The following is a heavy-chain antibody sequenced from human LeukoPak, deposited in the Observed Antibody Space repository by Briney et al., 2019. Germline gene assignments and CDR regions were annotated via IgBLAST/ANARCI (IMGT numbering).Heavy chain of an antibody. D-gene: IGHD6-13*01. V-gene: IGHV1-3*01. CDR1: GYTFTSYA. Sequence: GSSVKVSCKASGYTFTSYAIQWVRQAPGQRLEWMGWINAGNGDTKYSQRFQGRVTMTRDTSTSTVYMELSSLRSEDTAVYYCARGRIAAAGPPGYWGQGTLVTVSS. J-gene: IGHJ4*02. CDR2: INAGNGDT. CDR3: ARGRIAAAGPPGY.